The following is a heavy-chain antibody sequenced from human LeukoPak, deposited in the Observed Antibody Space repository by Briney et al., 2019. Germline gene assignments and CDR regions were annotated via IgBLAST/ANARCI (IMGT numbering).Heavy chain of an antibody. Sequence: GGSLRLSCAASGFTLSSHAMHWVRQAPGKGLEYVSVIASNGDSTYYANSVKGRFTIARDNSKNMLYLQMGSLRAEDMAVYYCARTERAYGAYDYWGQGTLVIVSS. CDR2: IASNGDST. V-gene: IGHV3-64*01. CDR1: GFTLSSHA. D-gene: IGHD4/OR15-4a*01. CDR3: ARTERAYGAYDY. J-gene: IGHJ4*02.